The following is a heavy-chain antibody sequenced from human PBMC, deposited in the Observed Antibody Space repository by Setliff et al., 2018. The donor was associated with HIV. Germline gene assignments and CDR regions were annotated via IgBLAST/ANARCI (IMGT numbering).Heavy chain of an antibody. CDR2: VKSKADGGTI. Sequence: LRLSCAASGFSFSNVWMSWVRQAPGKGLEWVGRVKSKADGGTIDYAAPVKGRFTISRDDSKNTLYLQMNSLTTDDTAVYFCVTGSQLPMDYWGQGTLVTVSS. V-gene: IGHV3-15*01. D-gene: IGHD1-26*01. CDR3: VTGSQLPMDY. J-gene: IGHJ4*02. CDR1: GFSFSNVW.